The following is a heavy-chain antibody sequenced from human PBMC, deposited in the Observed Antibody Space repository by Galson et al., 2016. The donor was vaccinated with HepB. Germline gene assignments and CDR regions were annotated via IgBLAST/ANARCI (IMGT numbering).Heavy chain of an antibody. J-gene: IGHJ5*02. CDR3: HGAGGFSS. V-gene: IGHV3-23*01. CDR2: TSASGDRT. CDR1: GFTFSSSV. Sequence: SLRLSCAASGFTFSSSVMSWVRQAPGKGLEWVSSTSASGDRTFYADSVKGRFTMYRDNSKNIVYLQMHSLRAEDTAVYYCHGAGGFSSWGQGTLVTVSS. D-gene: IGHD5-12*01.